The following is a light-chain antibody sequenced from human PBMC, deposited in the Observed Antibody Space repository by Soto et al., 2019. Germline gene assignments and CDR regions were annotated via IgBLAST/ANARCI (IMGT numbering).Light chain of an antibody. Sequence: QSVLTQPPSVSGAPGQRVTISCTGSSSNIGAGYDVHWYQQLPGTAPKLLIYGHNNRPSGVPDRFSGSKSGTSASLAITGLQAEDEADYYCQSYDISLSGARVFGGGTQLTVL. CDR3: QSYDISLSGARV. V-gene: IGLV1-40*01. CDR2: GHN. CDR1: SSNIGAGYD. J-gene: IGLJ3*02.